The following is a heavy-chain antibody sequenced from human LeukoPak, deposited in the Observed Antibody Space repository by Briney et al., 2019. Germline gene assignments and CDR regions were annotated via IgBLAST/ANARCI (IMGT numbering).Heavy chain of an antibody. CDR1: GGTFSSYA. V-gene: IGHV1-18*01. CDR2: IRGDNGNT. CDR3: ARVDMLTGYYFFDY. Sequence: GASVKVSCKASGGTFSSYAISWVRQAPGQGLEWMGWIRGDNGNTNYAQNFQGRVTMTTDTPSSTAYMEVRSLRSDDTAVYYCARVDMLTGYYFFDYWGQGTLVTVSS. D-gene: IGHD3-9*01. J-gene: IGHJ4*02.